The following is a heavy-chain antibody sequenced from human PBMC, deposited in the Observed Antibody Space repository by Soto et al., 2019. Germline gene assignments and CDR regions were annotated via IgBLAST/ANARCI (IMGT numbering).Heavy chain of an antibody. CDR3: ARHHMVRVVISWFDP. CDR1: GGSISSSSYY. V-gene: IGHV4-39*01. CDR2: IYYSGST. D-gene: IGHD3-10*01. J-gene: IGHJ5*02. Sequence: SETLSLTCTVSGGSISSSSYYWGWIRQPPGKGLEWIGSIYYSGSTYYNPSLKSRVTISVDTSKNQFSLKLSSVTAADTAVYYCARHHMVRVVISWFDPWGQGTLVTVSS.